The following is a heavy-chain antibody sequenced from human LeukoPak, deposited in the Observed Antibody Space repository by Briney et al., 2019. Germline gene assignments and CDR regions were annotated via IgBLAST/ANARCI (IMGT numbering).Heavy chain of an antibody. D-gene: IGHD1-26*01. CDR1: GFTFSSYA. CDR2: ISGSGGST. CDR3: AKDLHAGATLRRNFDY. J-gene: IGHJ4*02. V-gene: IGHV3-23*01. Sequence: GGSLRLSCAASGFTFSSYAMSWVRQAPGKGLEWVSAISGSGGSTYYADSVKGRFTISRDNSKNTLYLQMNSLRAEDTAVYYCAKDLHAGATLRRNFDYWGQGTLVTVSS.